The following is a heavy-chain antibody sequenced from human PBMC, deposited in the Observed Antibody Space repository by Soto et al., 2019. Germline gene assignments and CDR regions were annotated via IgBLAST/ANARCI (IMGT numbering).Heavy chain of an antibody. J-gene: IGHJ3*01. V-gene: IGHV2-5*02. CDR3: AHIGRWVDTFGF. CDR1: GFSLSTSGVA. Sequence: QITLKESGPTLVKPTQTLTLTCTFSGFSLSTSGVAVGWIRQPPGKALEWLAGIYWDDDKRYNPSLNTRLTITKDPSKNQVVLTMANMDPVDTATYYCAHIGRWVDTFGFWGQGTVVTVSS. CDR2: IYWDDDK.